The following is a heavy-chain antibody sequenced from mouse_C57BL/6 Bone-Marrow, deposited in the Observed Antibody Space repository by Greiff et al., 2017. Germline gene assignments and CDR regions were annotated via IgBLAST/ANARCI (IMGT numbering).Heavy chain of an antibody. CDR1: GFTFSDYY. D-gene: IGHD1-2*01. Sequence: VQLKESGGGLVQPGGSLKLSCAASGFTFSDYYMYWVRQTPEKRLEWVAYLSNGGGSTYYPDTVQGRFTISRDNAKNTLYLQMRRLKSDDTARYYFSRPATTPFYSMDYGGQGTSVTVSS. J-gene: IGHJ4*01. CDR3: SRPATTPFYSMDY. CDR2: LSNGGGST. V-gene: IGHV5-12*01.